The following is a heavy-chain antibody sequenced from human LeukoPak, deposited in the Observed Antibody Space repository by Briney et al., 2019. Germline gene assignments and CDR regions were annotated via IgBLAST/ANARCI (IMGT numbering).Heavy chain of an antibody. V-gene: IGHV3-21*01. CDR1: GFTFNNYI. CDR3: ARGERSYGGNTVAFDY. Sequence: PGGSLRLSCAASGFTFNNYIMNWVRQAPGKGLEWVSSISSSSDYIYYADSVKGRFTISRDNAKNSLYLQMNSLRAEDMAVYYCARGERSYGGNTVAFDYWGQGTLVTVSS. CDR2: ISSSSDYI. J-gene: IGHJ4*02. D-gene: IGHD4-23*01.